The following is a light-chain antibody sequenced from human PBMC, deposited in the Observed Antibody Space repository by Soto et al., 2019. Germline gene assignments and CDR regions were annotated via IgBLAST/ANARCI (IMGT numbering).Light chain of an antibody. CDR2: LGS. CDR1: QSLEERNGDYY. J-gene: IGKJ2*01. Sequence: EIVMTQAPLYLPGTPGERASISCKSSQSLEERNGDYYLDWYLQRPGQSPQLLIYLGSSRASGVPDRFSGSGSGTDFTLKISRVEAEDVGVYYCMQGQQMPYTFGQGTKLEIK. V-gene: IGKV2-28*01. CDR3: MQGQQMPYT.